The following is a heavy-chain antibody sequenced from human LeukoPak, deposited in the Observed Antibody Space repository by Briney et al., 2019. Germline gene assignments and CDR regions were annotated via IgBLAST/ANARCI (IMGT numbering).Heavy chain of an antibody. J-gene: IGHJ4*02. V-gene: IGHV3-30*02. Sequence: GGSLRLSCAASGFTFSSYGMHWVRQAPGKGLEWVAFIRYDGSNKYYADSVKGRFTISRDNSKNTLYLQMNSLRAEDTAVYYCAKTGVRFLEWLPFDYWGQGTLVTVSS. CDR1: GFTFSSYG. CDR2: IRYDGSNK. D-gene: IGHD3-3*01. CDR3: AKTGVRFLEWLPFDY.